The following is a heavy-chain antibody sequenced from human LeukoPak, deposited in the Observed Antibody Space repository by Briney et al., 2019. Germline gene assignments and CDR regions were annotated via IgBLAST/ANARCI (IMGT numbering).Heavy chain of an antibody. J-gene: IGHJ5*02. D-gene: IGHD3-22*01. Sequence: ASVKVSCKASGGTFSSYAISWVRQAPGQGLEWMGGIIPIFGTANYAQKFQGRVTITADESTSTAYMELSSLRSEDTAVYYCARAGEGDSSGYPYHDNWFDPWGQGTLVTVSS. CDR3: ARAGEGDSSGYPYHDNWFDP. CDR1: GGTFSSYA. V-gene: IGHV1-69*13. CDR2: IIPIFGTA.